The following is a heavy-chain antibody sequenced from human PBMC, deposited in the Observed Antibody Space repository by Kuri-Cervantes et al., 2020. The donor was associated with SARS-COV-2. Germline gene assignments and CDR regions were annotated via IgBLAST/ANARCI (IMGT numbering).Heavy chain of an antibody. CDR3: SRGGIAARLVSDY. D-gene: IGHD6-6*01. J-gene: IGHJ4*02. CDR1: GYTFTSYG. Sequence: ASVKVSCKASGYTFTSYGISWVRQAPGQGLEWMGWINPNSGGTNYAQKFQGRVTMTRDTSISTAYMELSRLRSDDTAVYYCSRGGIAARLVSDYWGQGTLVTVSS. V-gene: IGHV1-2*02. CDR2: INPNSGGT.